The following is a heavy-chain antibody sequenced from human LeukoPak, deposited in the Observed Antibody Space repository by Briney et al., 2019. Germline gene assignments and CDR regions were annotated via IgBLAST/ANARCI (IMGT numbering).Heavy chain of an antibody. J-gene: IGHJ6*03. CDR1: GDSITPYY. Sequence: PSETLSLTCTVSGDSITPYYWSWIRQSPGGSLEYIGFISDTGTTNYNPSLRGRVSISVDTSKSQFSLKLKSVTAADSAIYYCTRTFTGAHYYHIPVWGAGTTVTVSS. CDR2: ISDTGTT. CDR3: TRTFTGAHYYHIPV. D-gene: IGHD7-27*01. V-gene: IGHV4-59*08.